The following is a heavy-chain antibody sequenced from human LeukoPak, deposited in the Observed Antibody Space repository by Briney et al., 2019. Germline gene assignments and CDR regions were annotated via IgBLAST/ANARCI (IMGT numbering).Heavy chain of an antibody. D-gene: IGHD6-6*01. V-gene: IGHV3-7*01. CDR2: IKQGGSEK. CDR1: GFTFSRYG. CDR3: ARDIGLRKAAPPGWFDP. J-gene: IGHJ5*02. Sequence: GGSLRLSCAASGFTFSRYGMSWVGQAPGNGLDWAASIKQGGSEKYCVDSVKGRFTISRDNANNSLYLQMNSLRADDTAVYYCARDIGLRKAAPPGWFDPWGQGALVTVSS.